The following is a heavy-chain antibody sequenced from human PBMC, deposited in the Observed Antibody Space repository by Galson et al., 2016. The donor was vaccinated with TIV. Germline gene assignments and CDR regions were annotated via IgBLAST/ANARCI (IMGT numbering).Heavy chain of an antibody. J-gene: IGHJ4*02. Sequence: SLRLSCAASGFTFDDYGMHWVRQPPGKGLERVSGITWNSVGIDYADSVKGRFTISRDNAKNSLYLQMNSLGPDDTALYYCAKEQSCGGDCYLFDFWGQGALVTVSS. CDR3: AKEQSCGGDCYLFDF. CDR1: GFTFDDYG. CDR2: ITWNSVGI. V-gene: IGHV3-9*01. D-gene: IGHD2-21*02.